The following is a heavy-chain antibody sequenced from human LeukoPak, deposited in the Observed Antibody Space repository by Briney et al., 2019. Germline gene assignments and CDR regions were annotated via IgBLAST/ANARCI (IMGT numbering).Heavy chain of an antibody. D-gene: IGHD3-10*01. V-gene: IGHV1-69*04. Sequence: SVKVSCKASGGSFSSYAISWVRQAPGQGLEWMGRIIPILGIANYAQKFQGRVTITADKSTSTAYMELSSLRSEDTAVYYCARNVPKFGELLNDYWGQGTLVTVSS. CDR3: ARNVPKFGELLNDY. J-gene: IGHJ4*02. CDR2: IIPILGIA. CDR1: GGSFSSYA.